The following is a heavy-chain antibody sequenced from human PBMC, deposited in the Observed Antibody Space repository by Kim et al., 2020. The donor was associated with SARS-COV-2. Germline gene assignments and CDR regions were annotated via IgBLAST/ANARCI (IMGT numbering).Heavy chain of an antibody. D-gene: IGHD2-2*01. CDR2: ISGSGGST. V-gene: IGHV3-23*01. J-gene: IGHJ4*02. CDR1: GFTFSSYA. CDR3: AKVLGELIVVVPAADY. Sequence: LSLTCAASGFTFSSYAMSWVRQAPGKGLEWVSAISGSGGSTYYADSVKGRFTISRDNSKNTLYLQMNSLRAEDTAVYYCAKVLGELIVVVPAADYWGQGTLVTVSS.